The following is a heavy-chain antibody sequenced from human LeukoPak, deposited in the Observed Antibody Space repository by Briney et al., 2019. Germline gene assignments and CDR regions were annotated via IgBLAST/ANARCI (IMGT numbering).Heavy chain of an antibody. CDR1: GFTFSSYE. D-gene: IGHD1-7*01. Sequence: GGSLRLSCAASGFTFSSYEMNWVRQAPGKGLEWVSYISCSGSTIYYADSVKGRFTIPIDDSKNTLSLQMNSLRAGDMAVYYCAKEGKTRNWNYYQAKSVYWGQGTLVTVSS. J-gene: IGHJ4*02. CDR3: AKEGKTRNWNYYQAKSVY. V-gene: IGHV3-48*03. CDR2: ISCSGSTI.